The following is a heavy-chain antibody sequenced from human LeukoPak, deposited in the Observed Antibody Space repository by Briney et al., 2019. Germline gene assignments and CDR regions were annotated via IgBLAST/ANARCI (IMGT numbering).Heavy chain of an antibody. CDR2: INHSGST. D-gene: IGHD3-22*01. CDR1: GGSFSGYY. CDR3: ARVRITMIVVVITVLDAFDI. V-gene: IGHV4-34*01. Sequence: SETLSLTCAVYGGSFSGYYWSWIRQPPGKGLEWIGEINHSGSTNYNPSLKSRVTISVDTSKSQFSLKLSSVTAADTAVYYCARVRITMIVVVITVLDAFDIWGQGTMVTVSS. J-gene: IGHJ3*02.